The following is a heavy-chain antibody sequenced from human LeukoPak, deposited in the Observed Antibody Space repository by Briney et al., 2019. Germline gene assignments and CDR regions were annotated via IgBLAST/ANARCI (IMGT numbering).Heavy chain of an antibody. CDR2: ISGSGGST. D-gene: IGHD6-19*01. CDR3: ANDLTSGGWYAGDY. CDR1: GFTFSSYA. J-gene: IGHJ4*02. Sequence: GGSLRLSCAASGFTFSSYAMSWVRQAPGKGLEWVSAISGSGGSTYYADSVKGRFTISRDNSKNTLYLQMNSLRAEDTAVYYCANDLTSGGWYAGDYWGQGTLVTVSS. V-gene: IGHV3-23*01.